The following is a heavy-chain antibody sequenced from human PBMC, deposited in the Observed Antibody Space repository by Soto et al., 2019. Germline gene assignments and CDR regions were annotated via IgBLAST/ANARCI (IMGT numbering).Heavy chain of an antibody. CDR3: VGDQDVHTPMVHGNY. J-gene: IGHJ4*02. CDR2: ISSSKTT. Sequence: EVQLVESGGGLVQPGVSLRLSCTASGITFSSYSMNWVRQAHGKGLEWLSYISSSKTTYADSVKGRFTISRDNAKNSVYLEMNSLRHEDAAVYYCVGDQDVHTPMVHGNYWGRGTGVTVSS. CDR1: GITFSSYS. D-gene: IGHD5-18*01. V-gene: IGHV3-48*02.